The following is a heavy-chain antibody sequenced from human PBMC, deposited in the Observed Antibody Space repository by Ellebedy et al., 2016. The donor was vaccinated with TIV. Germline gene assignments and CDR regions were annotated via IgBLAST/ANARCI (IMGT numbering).Heavy chain of an antibody. CDR1: GYTFTGYY. CDR2: INPNSGGP. D-gene: IGHD5-12*01. CDR3: AIGWQGLRYFDY. V-gene: IGHV1-2*02. Sequence: AASVKVSCKASGYTFTGYYMHWVRQALGQGLEWMGWINPNSGGPNYAQKFQGRVTITTDTSTSTAYMELRSLRSDDTAVYYCAIGWQGLRYFDYWGQGTLVTVSS. J-gene: IGHJ4*02.